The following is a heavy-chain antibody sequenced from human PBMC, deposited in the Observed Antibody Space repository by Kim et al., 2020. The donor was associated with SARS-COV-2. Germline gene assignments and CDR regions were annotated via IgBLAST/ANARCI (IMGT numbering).Heavy chain of an antibody. J-gene: IGHJ6*02. D-gene: IGHD6-13*01. V-gene: IGHV3-15*01. Sequence: KGRFTISRDDSKNTLYVQMNSLKTEDTAVYYCTTESIAAAGTDYYYYGMDVWGQGTTVTVSS. CDR3: TTESIAAAGTDYYYYGMDV.